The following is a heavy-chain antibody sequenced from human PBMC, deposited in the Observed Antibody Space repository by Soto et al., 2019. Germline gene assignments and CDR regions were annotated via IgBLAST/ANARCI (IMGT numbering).Heavy chain of an antibody. D-gene: IGHD6-6*01. J-gene: IGHJ4*02. CDR3: AKGSGPSIAARQFDY. Sequence: GGSLRLSCAASGFTLSSYAMSWVRQAPGKGLEWVSAISGSGGSTYYADSVKGRFTISRDNSKNTLYLQMNSLRAEDTAVYYCAKGSGPSIAARQFDYWGQGTLVTVSS. V-gene: IGHV3-23*01. CDR1: GFTLSSYA. CDR2: ISGSGGST.